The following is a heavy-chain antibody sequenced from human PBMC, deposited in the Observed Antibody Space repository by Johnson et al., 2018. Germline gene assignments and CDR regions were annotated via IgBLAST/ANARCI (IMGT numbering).Heavy chain of an antibody. D-gene: IGHD7-27*01. J-gene: IGHJ4*02. CDR3: ARGNWGSLDY. V-gene: IGHV3-74*02. CDR2: INTDGSIT. Sequence: VQLVQSGGGVVQPGRSLRLSCAASGFTFSSYWMHWVRQAPGKGLVWVSRINTDGSITTYADSVKGRFTFSRDNARDTLFLQMNSRTAEDTAMYYWARGNWGSLDYWGQGMLATVSS. CDR1: GFTFSSYW.